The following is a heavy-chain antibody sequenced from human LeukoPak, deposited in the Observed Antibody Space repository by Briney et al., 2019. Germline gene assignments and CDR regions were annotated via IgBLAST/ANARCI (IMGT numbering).Heavy chain of an antibody. D-gene: IGHD3-10*01. CDR2: ISGSGGST. CDR3: ANALPYYYGSGSYQFDY. J-gene: IGHJ4*02. V-gene: IGHV3-23*01. CDR1: GFTFSSYA. Sequence: GGSLRLSCAASGFTFSSYAMSWVRQAPGKGLEWVSGISGSGGSTYYADSVKGRFTISRDNSKNTLYLQMNSLRAEDTAVYYCANALPYYYGSGSYQFDYWGQGTLVTVSS.